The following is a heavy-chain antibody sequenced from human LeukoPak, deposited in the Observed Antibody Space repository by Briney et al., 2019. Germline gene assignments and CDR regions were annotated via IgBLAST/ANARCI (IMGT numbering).Heavy chain of an antibody. CDR2: ISSSGSII. CDR1: GFTFSSYE. V-gene: IGHV3-48*03. CDR3: ARRAPSHDFDD. Sequence: PGGSLRLSCAASGFTFSSYEMHWVRQAPGKGLEWVSYISSSGSIIYYADSVKGRFTISRDNAKNSLYLQMNSLRVEDTALYYCARRAPSHDFDDWGQGTLVTVSS. J-gene: IGHJ4*02.